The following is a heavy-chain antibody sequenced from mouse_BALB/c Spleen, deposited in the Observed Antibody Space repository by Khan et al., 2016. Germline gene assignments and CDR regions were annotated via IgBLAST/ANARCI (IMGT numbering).Heavy chain of an antibody. CDR1: GFSLTNSG. Sequence: QVQLKESGPGLVAPSQSLSITSTVSGFSLTNSGVHWVRQPPRKGLDWLGVIWAGGSTDYNSALMSRLSITRDTTQNQVFLKMNSLQTDDTAMYYCARDGQDCDAWFASWGQGTLVTVSA. CDR2: IWAGGST. J-gene: IGHJ3*01. CDR3: ARDGQDCDAWFAS. V-gene: IGHV2-9*02.